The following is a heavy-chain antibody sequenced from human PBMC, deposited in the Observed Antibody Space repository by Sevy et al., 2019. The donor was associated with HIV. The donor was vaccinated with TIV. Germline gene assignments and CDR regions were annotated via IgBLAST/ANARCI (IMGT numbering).Heavy chain of an antibody. V-gene: IGHV1-24*01. CDR2: FDPEDGET. Sequence: ASVKVSCKVSGYTLTELSMHWVRQAPGKGLEWMGGFDPEDGETIYAQKFQGRVTMTKDTSTDTAYMELSSLRSEDTAVYYCATDRGSRSGYVNWFDPWGQGTLVTVSS. CDR3: ATDRGSRSGYVNWFDP. CDR1: GYTLTELS. J-gene: IGHJ5*02. D-gene: IGHD5-12*01.